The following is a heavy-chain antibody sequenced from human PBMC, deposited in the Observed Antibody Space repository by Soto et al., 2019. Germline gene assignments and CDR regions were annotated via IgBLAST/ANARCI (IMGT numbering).Heavy chain of an antibody. V-gene: IGHV4-30-2*01. Sequence: QLQLQESGSGLVKPSQTLSLTCAVSGGSISSGGYSWSWIRQPPGKGLEWIGYIYHSGSTYYNPSLKSRVTISLDWSKNQFSLKLSSVTAADTAVNYCARDKVATVPGGTRWYYFDYWGQGTLVTVSS. CDR2: IYHSGST. CDR3: ARDKVATVPGGTRWYYFDY. J-gene: IGHJ4*02. D-gene: IGHD5-12*01. CDR1: GGSISSGGYS.